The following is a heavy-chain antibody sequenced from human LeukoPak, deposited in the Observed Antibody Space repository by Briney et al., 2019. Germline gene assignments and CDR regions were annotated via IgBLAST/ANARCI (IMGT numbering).Heavy chain of an antibody. CDR1: GGSISSGGYS. Sequence: PSETLSLTCAVSGGSISSGGYSWSWIRQPPGKXXXXXXXXXXXXXTCYNPSLKSRVTISVDRSKNQFSLKLSSVTAADTAVYYCARGRGQWGSSWSTYYYYGMDVWGKGTTVTVSS. J-gene: IGHJ6*04. D-gene: IGHD6-13*01. CDR2: XXXXXXT. V-gene: IGHV4-30-2*01. CDR3: ARGRGQWGSSWSTYYYYGMDV.